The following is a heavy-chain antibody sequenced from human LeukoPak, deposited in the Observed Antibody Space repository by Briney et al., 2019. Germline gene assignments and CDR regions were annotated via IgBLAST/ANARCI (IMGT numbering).Heavy chain of an antibody. Sequence: PGRSLRLSCAASGFTFSSYGMHWVREAPGKGLEWVAVISYDGSNKYYADSVKGRFTISRDNSKNTLYLQMNSLRAEDTAVYYCATNTYSYGRFDYWGQGTLVTVSS. CDR1: GFTFSSYG. D-gene: IGHD5-18*01. CDR3: ATNTYSYGRFDY. CDR2: ISYDGSNK. J-gene: IGHJ4*02. V-gene: IGHV3-30*03.